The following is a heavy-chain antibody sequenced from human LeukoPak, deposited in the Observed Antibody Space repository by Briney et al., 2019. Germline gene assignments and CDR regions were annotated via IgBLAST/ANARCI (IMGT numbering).Heavy chain of an antibody. CDR1: GYSFTSYW. D-gene: IGHD4-17*01. Sequence: GESLKISCKGSGYSFTSYWIGWVRQMPGKGLEWMGIIYPGDSDTRYSPSFQGQVTISADKSISTAYLQWSSLKASDTAMYYCARCRDGDYSAEGAYFDYWGQGTLVTVSS. J-gene: IGHJ4*02. CDR3: ARCRDGDYSAEGAYFDY. CDR2: IYPGDSDT. V-gene: IGHV5-51*01.